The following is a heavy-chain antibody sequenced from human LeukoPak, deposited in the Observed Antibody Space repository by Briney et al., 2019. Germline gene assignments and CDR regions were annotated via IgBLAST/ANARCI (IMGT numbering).Heavy chain of an antibody. J-gene: IGHJ4*02. CDR2: INHSGST. CDR1: GGSFSGYY. CDR3: ARRTRLISDY. D-gene: IGHD2-21*02. Sequence: SETLSLTCAVYGGSFSGYYWSWIRQPPGKGLEWIGEINHSGSTNYNPSLKSRVTISVDTSKNQFSLKLSSVTAADTAVYYCARRTRLISDYWGQGTLVTVSS. V-gene: IGHV4-34*01.